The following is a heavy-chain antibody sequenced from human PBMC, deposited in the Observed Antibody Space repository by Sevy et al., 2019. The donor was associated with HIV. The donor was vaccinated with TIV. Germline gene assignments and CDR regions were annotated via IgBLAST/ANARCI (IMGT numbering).Heavy chain of an antibody. D-gene: IGHD1-1*01. CDR2: ISAYNRNT. J-gene: IGHJ4*02. Sequence: ASVKVSCKASGYTFTSYGISWVRQAPGQGLEWMGWISAYNRNTNYAQKLQGRVTMTTDTSTSTAYMELRSLRSDDTAVYYCARMDGELEPLYYFDYWGQGTLVTVSS. CDR1: GYTFTSYG. CDR3: ARMDGELEPLYYFDY. V-gene: IGHV1-18*01.